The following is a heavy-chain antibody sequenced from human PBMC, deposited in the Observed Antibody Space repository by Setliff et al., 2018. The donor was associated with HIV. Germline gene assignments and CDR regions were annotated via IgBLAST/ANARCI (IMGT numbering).Heavy chain of an antibody. D-gene: IGHD2-21*01. Sequence: SSETLSLTCSVSGVSINRTDHYWGWIRQSPGKRLEWIGSVSQSGSTYYNPSLKSRITISVDRSKNLFFLKLISVTAADQGVYYCARVPVAGANWFDPWGLGTLVTVS. J-gene: IGHJ5*02. CDR2: VSQSGST. CDR3: ARVPVAGANWFDP. CDR1: GVSINRTDHY. V-gene: IGHV4-39*01.